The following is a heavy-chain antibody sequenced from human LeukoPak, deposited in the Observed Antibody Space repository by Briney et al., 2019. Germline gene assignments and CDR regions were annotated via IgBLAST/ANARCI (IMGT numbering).Heavy chain of an antibody. D-gene: IGHD2-2*01. CDR1: GGSISSSSNY. CDR3: ARLGYCDSSSCYLHYHYYMDV. V-gene: IGHV4-39*01. CDR2: LFYSGRT. J-gene: IGHJ6*03. Sequence: SETLSLTCTVSGGSISSSSNYWGWLRQPPGKGLKWLGSLFYSGRTYYNTSLKSRVTISVDTSHNQFSLKLSSVTASDTAMYYCARLGYCDSSSCYLHYHYYMDVWGKGTTVTVSS.